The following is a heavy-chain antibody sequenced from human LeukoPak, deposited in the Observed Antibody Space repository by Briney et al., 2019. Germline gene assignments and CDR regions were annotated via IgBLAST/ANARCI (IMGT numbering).Heavy chain of an antibody. CDR1: GFTFSSYA. CDR2: ISGSGGST. D-gene: IGHD4-17*01. Sequence: GGSLRLSCAASGFTFSSYAMSWVRQAPGEGLEWVSAISGSGGSTYYADSVKGRFTISRDNSKNTLYLQMNSLRAEDTAVYYCAKSSVTKVYYYYGMDVWGQGTTVTVSS. J-gene: IGHJ6*02. CDR3: AKSSVTKVYYYYGMDV. V-gene: IGHV3-23*01.